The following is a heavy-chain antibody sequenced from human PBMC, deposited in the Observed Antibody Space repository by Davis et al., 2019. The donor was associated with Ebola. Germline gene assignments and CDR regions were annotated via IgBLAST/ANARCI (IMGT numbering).Heavy chain of an antibody. Sequence: PGGSLRLSCSASGFTVSSNYMSWVRQAPGKGLEWVSTISGSGGSTYYADSVKGRFTISRDNSKNTLYLQMNSLRAEDTAVYYCTTGAGVFDYWGQGTLVTVSS. D-gene: IGHD6-13*01. J-gene: IGHJ4*02. CDR1: GFTVSSNY. CDR3: TTGAGVFDY. V-gene: IGHV3-23*01. CDR2: ISGSGGST.